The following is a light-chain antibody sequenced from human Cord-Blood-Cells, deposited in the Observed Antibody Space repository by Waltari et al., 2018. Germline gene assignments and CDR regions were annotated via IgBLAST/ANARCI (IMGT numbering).Light chain of an antibody. V-gene: IGLV2-23*01. CDR2: EGS. J-gene: IGLJ1*01. CDR1: RRDVGSYNL. Sequence: QSALTQPASVSGSLGQPITISCTGTRRDVGSYNLVSWFQHHPVQAPKLMIYEGSNRPSGVSNRFSGSKSGNTASLTISGLQAEDEADYYCCSYAGSSTYVFGTGTKVTVL. CDR3: CSYAGSSTYV.